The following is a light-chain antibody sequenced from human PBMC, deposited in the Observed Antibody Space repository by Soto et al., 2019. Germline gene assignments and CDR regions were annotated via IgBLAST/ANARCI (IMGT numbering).Light chain of an antibody. V-gene: IGKV1-9*01. CDR2: AAS. CDR1: QGINSY. Sequence: DIQLTQSPSFLSASVGDRVTITCRASQGINSYLAWYQQKLGKAPKLLIHAASTLQSGVPSRFSGSGSGTEFTLTISSLQPEEFATYYCQQLNSYPRTFGQGTKVEI. J-gene: IGKJ1*01. CDR3: QQLNSYPRT.